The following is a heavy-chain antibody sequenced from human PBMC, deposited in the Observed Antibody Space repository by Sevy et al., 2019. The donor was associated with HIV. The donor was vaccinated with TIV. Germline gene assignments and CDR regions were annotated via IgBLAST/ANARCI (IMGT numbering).Heavy chain of an antibody. J-gene: IGHJ4*02. CDR3: AREADYYFDS. Sequence: GGSLRLSCEASGFTFSDYHMTWIRQAPGKGLEWVAYISSRGSTEHYADSVKGRFTISRDNVKNSLYLQMDSLRGEDTAVYYCAREADYYFDSWGQRSLVTGSS. D-gene: IGHD2-21*02. CDR2: ISSRGSTE. CDR1: GFTFSDYH. V-gene: IGHV3-11*01.